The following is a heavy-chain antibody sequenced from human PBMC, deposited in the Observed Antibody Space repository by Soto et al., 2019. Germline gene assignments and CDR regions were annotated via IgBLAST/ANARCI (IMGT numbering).Heavy chain of an antibody. J-gene: IGHJ3*02. V-gene: IGHV4-59*01. Sequence: SETLSLTCTVSGGSISSYYWSWIRQPPGKGLEWIGYIYYSGSTNYNPSLKSRVTISVDTSKNQFSLKLSSVTAADTAVYYCARAGLHDYSNYDAFDIWGQGTMDTVSS. CDR1: GGSISSYY. D-gene: IGHD4-4*01. CDR2: IYYSGST. CDR3: ARAGLHDYSNYDAFDI.